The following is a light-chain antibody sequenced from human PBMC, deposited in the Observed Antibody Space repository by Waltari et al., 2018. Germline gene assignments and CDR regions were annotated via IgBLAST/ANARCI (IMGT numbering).Light chain of an antibody. V-gene: IGLV4-69*01. J-gene: IGLJ2*01. Sequence: QLVLTQSPSASASLGASVKLTCTLTSGPSPYAIAWHQQQPEKGPRYLMKLNTDGSHNEGDGIPDRFSGSSSGAERYLTISSLQSEDEADYYCQTWDTDSYVIFGGGTKLTVL. CDR3: QTWDTDSYVI. CDR1: SGPSPYA. CDR2: LNTDGSH.